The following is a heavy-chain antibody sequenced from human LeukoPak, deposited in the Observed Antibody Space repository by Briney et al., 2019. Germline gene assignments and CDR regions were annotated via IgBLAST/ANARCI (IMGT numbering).Heavy chain of an antibody. CDR2: MSGSGAST. CDR3: ARVGGSSGD. D-gene: IGHD6-19*01. V-gene: IGHV3-23*01. Sequence: GGSLRLSCAASGFTFSSYAMSWVRQAPGKGLEWVSAMSGSGASTYYADSVKGRFTISRDNSKNTLYLQMNSLRAEDTAVYYCARVGGSSGDWGQGTLVTVSS. CDR1: GFTFSSYA. J-gene: IGHJ4*02.